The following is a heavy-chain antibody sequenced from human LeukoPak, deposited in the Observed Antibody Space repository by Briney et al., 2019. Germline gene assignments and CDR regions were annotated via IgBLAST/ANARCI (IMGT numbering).Heavy chain of an antibody. Sequence: GRSLRLSCAASGFTFSSYAMHWVRQAPGKGLEWVAVISYDGSNKYYADSVKGRFTISRDNAKNSLYLQMNSLRAEDTALYYCAKGPYSSGWFFIDYWGQGTLVTVSS. D-gene: IGHD6-19*01. CDR3: AKGPYSSGWFFIDY. V-gene: IGHV3-30-3*01. CDR1: GFTFSSYA. J-gene: IGHJ4*02. CDR2: ISYDGSNK.